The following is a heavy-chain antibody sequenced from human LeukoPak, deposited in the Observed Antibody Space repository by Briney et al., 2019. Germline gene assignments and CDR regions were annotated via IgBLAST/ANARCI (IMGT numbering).Heavy chain of an antibody. CDR2: INHSGST. D-gene: IGHD6-13*01. J-gene: IGHJ6*02. CDR3: ARGSDSSPGYYYGLDV. Sequence: SETLSLTCAVYSGSFSGYYWTWIRQPPGKGLEWIGEINHSGSTNYNPSLKSRVTISVDTSKNQFPLKVRSVTAADTAVYSCARGSDSSPGYYYGLDVWGQGTTVTVSS. V-gene: IGHV4-34*01. CDR1: SGSFSGYY.